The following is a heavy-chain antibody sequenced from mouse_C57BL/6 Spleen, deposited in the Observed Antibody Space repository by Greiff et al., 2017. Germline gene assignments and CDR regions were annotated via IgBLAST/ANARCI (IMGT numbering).Heavy chain of an antibody. CDR3: AREEGYDWYFDV. J-gene: IGHJ1*03. CDR2: INPSNGGT. V-gene: IGHV1-53*01. CDR1: GYTFTSYW. Sequence: QVQLQQPGTELVKPGASVKLSCKASGYTFTSYWMHWVKQRPGQGLEWIGNINPSNGGTSYNEKFKSKATLTVDKSSSTAYMQLSSLTSEDSAVYYCAREEGYDWYFDVWGTGTTVTVSS.